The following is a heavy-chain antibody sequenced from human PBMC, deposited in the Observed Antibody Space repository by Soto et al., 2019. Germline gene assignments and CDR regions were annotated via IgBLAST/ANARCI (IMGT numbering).Heavy chain of an antibody. CDR3: SRGDSGSWRPQFDD. CDR2: IHHSGST. J-gene: IGHJ4*02. D-gene: IGHD1-26*01. Sequence: PSETLSLTCTVSGASIRSNYWSWIRQPPGKGLEWIGFIHHSGSTNYNPSLKSRLTMSVDTSKNQFSLKLSSVTAADTAVYSCSRGDSGSWRPQFDDWGQGTLVTGSS. V-gene: IGHV4-59*01. CDR1: GASIRSNY.